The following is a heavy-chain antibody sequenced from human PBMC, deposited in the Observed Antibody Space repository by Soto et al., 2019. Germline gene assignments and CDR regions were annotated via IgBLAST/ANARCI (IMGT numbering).Heavy chain of an antibody. CDR1: SGSISSSNW. CDR3: AREECGSGRGFDY. V-gene: IGHV4-4*02. Sequence: QVQLQESGPGLVKPSGTLSLTCAVSSGSISSSNWCRWVRQPPGKGLEWIGEIYHRGSTNYIPSLKSRVTVSVDKSKNQFSVKQCSVTAADTAVYYCAREECGSGRGFDYWGQGTLVTVSS. D-gene: IGHD3-10*01. J-gene: IGHJ4*02. CDR2: IYHRGST.